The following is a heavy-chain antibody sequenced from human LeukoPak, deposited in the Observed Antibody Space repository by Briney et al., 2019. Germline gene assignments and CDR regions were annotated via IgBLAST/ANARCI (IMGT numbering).Heavy chain of an antibody. J-gene: IGHJ4*02. CDR3: ASRKTTGDY. V-gene: IGHV4-34*01. Sequence: SETLSLTCAVYGGSFSGYYWSWIRQPPGKGLEWIGEISHSGSTNYNPSLKSRVAISVDTSKNQFSLKLSSVTAADTAVYYCASRKTTGDYWGQGTLVTVSS. D-gene: IGHD4-17*01. CDR1: GGSFSGYY. CDR2: ISHSGST.